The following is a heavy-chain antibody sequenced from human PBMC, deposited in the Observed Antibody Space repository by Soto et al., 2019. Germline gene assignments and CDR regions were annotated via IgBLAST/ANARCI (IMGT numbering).Heavy chain of an antibody. CDR3: ARGTGVTIFGVVNAADYYYGMDV. D-gene: IGHD3-3*01. Sequence: SRRLSCAASGFTFSSYGMHWVRPAPGKGLEWVAVISYDGSNKYYADSVKGRFTISRDNSKNTLYLQMNSLRAEDTAVYYCARGTGVTIFGVVNAADYYYGMDVWGQGTTVTVSS. V-gene: IGHV3-30*03. CDR1: GFTFSSYG. J-gene: IGHJ6*02. CDR2: ISYDGSNK.